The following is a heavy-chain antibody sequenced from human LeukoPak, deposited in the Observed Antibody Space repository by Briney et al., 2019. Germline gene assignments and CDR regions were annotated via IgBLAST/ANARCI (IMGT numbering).Heavy chain of an antibody. CDR3: AKPEWAGTPINYFFDY. CDR2: ISYDGSNK. V-gene: IGHV3-30-3*02. CDR1: GFTFSSYA. Sequence: GGSLRLSCAAAGFTFSSYAMQWVRQAPGKGLEWVAVISYDGSNKYYADSVKGRFTVSRDNSKNTLSLQMSSLRAEDTAVYYCAKPEWAGTPINYFFDYWGQGTLVTVSS. D-gene: IGHD6-19*01. J-gene: IGHJ4*02.